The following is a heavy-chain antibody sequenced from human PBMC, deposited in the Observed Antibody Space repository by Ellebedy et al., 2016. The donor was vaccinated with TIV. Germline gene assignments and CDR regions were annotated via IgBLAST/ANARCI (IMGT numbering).Heavy chain of an antibody. J-gene: IGHJ4*02. CDR2: IFPADSDA. V-gene: IGHV5-51*01. Sequence: GESLKISCKASGYSFTNYWIGWVRQMSGKGLEWVGIIFPADSDARYSPSFQGHVTMSADKSISTAYLQWSSLKASDTAMYYCARLYDSSAYEVYLKGYFDYWGQGTLVTVSS. D-gene: IGHD3-22*01. CDR1: GYSFTNYW. CDR3: ARLYDSSAYEVYLKGYFDY.